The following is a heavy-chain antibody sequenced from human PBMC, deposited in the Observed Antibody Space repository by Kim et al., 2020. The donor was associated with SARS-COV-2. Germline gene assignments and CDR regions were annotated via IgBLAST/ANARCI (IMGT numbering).Heavy chain of an antibody. J-gene: IGHJ4*02. D-gene: IGHD1-7*01. V-gene: IGHV4-39*07. Sequence: NPSRKRRVTISVDTSKNQFSLKLSSVTAADTAVYYCARDRKYNWNYPFDYWGQGTLVTVSS. CDR3: ARDRKYNWNYPFDY.